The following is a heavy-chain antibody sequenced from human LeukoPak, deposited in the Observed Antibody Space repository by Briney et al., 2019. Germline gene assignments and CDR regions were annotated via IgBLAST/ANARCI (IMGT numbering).Heavy chain of an antibody. Sequence: GGSLRLSCAPSGFTFSSYAMSWVRQAPGKGLEWVSAISGSGGSTYYADSVKGRFTISRDNSKNTLYLQMNSLRAEDTAVYYCAKDITMIDRGYFDYWGQGTLVTVSS. V-gene: IGHV3-23*01. CDR3: AKDITMIDRGYFDY. CDR2: ISGSGGST. CDR1: GFTFSSYA. J-gene: IGHJ4*02. D-gene: IGHD3-22*01.